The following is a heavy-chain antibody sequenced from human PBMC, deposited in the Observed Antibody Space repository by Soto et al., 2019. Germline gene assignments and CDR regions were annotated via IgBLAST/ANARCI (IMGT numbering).Heavy chain of an antibody. CDR3: ARGGSSGWYLDA. CDR1: GFTFSSYE. CDR2: ISSSGSTI. V-gene: IGHV3-48*03. D-gene: IGHD6-19*01. Sequence: PGGSLRLSCAASGFTFSSYEMNWVRQAPGKGLEWVSYISSSGSTIYYADSVKGRFTISRDNAKNSLYLQMNSLRAEDTAVYYCARGGSSGWYLDAWGQGTLVTVSS. J-gene: IGHJ5*02.